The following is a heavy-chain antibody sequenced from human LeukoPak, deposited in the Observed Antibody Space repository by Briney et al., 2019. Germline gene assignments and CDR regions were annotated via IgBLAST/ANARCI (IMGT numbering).Heavy chain of an antibody. V-gene: IGHV4-38-2*01. CDR2: VYHSGTT. CDR3: ARGQSSFDA. Sequence: KSSETLSPTCVVSGYSISSGYYWSWIRQPPGEGLEWIGNVYHSGTTSSNPSLRSRVTISVDTSKNQFSLNVTSVTAADTAVYYCARGQSSFDAWGQGTRVTVSS. J-gene: IGHJ3*01. CDR1: GYSISSGYY.